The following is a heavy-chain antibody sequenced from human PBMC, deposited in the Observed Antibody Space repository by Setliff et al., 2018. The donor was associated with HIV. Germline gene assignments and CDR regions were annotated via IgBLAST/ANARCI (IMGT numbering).Heavy chain of an antibody. CDR1: GVSVGSGDYY. D-gene: IGHD6-6*01. J-gene: IGHJ4*02. V-gene: IGHV4-31*03. Sequence: SETLSLTCSVSGVSVGSGDYYWHWIRQHPEKALEWIGYTFHSGDTYYNPSLKSRISMSVDTSKNQFSLELTSLTAADTAVYYCAIRPRIAARPFDYWGQGMLVTSPQ. CDR3: AIRPRIAARPFDY. CDR2: TFHSGDT.